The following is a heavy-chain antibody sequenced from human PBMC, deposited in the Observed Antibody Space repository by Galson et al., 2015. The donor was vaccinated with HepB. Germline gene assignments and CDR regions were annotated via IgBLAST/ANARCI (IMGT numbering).Heavy chain of an antibody. V-gene: IGHV3-33*01. J-gene: IGHJ4*02. CDR2: IWYDGSNK. Sequence: SLRLSCAASGFTFSSYGMHWVRQAPGKGLEWVAVIWYDGSNKYYADSVKGRFTISRDNSKNTLYLQMNSLRAEDTAVYYCASVMVRGVGSLVYWGQGTLVTVSS. CDR1: GFTFSSYG. CDR3: ASVMVRGVGSLVY. D-gene: IGHD3-10*01.